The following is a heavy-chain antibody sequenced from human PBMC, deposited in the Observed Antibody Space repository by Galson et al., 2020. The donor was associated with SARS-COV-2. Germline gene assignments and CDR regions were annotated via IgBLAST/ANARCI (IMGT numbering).Heavy chain of an antibody. CDR2: IYYSGST. Sequence: SQTLSLTCTVSGGSISSGDYYWSWIRQPPGKGLEWIGYIYYSGSTYYNPSLKSRVTISVDTSKNQFSLKLSSVTAADTAVYYCARMKGHSSSWYIPYDAFDIWGQGTMVTVSS. CDR3: ARMKGHSSSWYIPYDAFDI. V-gene: IGHV4-30-4*01. D-gene: IGHD6-13*01. CDR1: GGSISSGDYY. J-gene: IGHJ3*02.